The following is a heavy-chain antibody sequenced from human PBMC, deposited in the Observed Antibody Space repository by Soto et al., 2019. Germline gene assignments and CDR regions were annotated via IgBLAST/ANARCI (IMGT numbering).Heavy chain of an antibody. CDR3: ARDMPRTVVPYFDF. CDR2: SIPISGAA. D-gene: IGHD2-2*01. Sequence: QVQLVQSGAEVKKPGSSVKVSCKASGCTFSNYVVNWVRQATGQGLEWMGRSIPISGAANYAQKFQGRVTIDADKSPSTSYLERSSLRSEDTAVYYCARDMPRTVVPYFDFWGKGTLVTVAS. J-gene: IGHJ4*02. CDR1: GCTFSNYV. V-gene: IGHV1-69*06.